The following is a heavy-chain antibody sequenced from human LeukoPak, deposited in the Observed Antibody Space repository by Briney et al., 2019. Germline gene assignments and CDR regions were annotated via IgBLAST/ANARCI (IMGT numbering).Heavy chain of an antibody. Sequence: ASVKVSCKASGYTFTSYGISWVRQAPGQGLEWMGWISAYNGNTNYAQKLQGRVTMTTDTSTSTAYMGLRSLRSDDTAVYYCARMVRYYYDSSGYYFDPLDYWGQGTLVTVSS. CDR2: ISAYNGNT. V-gene: IGHV1-18*01. CDR3: ARMVRYYYDSSGYYFDPLDY. D-gene: IGHD3-22*01. CDR1: GYTFTSYG. J-gene: IGHJ4*02.